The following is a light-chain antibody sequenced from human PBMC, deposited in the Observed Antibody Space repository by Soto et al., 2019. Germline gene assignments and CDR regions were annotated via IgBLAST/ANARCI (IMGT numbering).Light chain of an antibody. Sequence: QSALTQPASVSGSPGQSITISCTGTSSDVGGYNYVSWYQHHPGKAPKLMIYDVTNRPSGVSNRFSGSKSGNTASLTISGLQAEDEADYYCTSYTTSSPYLVLGGGTQLTVL. V-gene: IGLV2-14*03. CDR3: TSYTTSSPYLV. CDR1: SSDVGGYNY. CDR2: DVT. J-gene: IGLJ3*02.